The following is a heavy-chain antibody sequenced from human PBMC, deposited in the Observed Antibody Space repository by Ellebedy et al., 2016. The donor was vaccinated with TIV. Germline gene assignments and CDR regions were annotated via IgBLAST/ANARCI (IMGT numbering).Heavy chain of an antibody. CDR2: IDPSDSYT. J-gene: IGHJ5*02. D-gene: IGHD6-13*01. Sequence: GESLKISCKGSGYSFTSYWISWVRQMPGKGLEWMGRIDPSDSYTNYSPSFQGHVTISADKSISTAYLQWSSLKASDTAMYYCARDGYKIAAAGTRWFDPWGQGTLDTVSS. CDR1: GYSFTSYW. V-gene: IGHV5-10-1*01. CDR3: ARDGYKIAAAGTRWFDP.